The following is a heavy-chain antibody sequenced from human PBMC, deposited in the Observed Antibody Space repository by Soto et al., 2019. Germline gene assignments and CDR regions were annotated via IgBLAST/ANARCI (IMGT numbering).Heavy chain of an antibody. CDR1: GGSIRGNGYY. V-gene: IGHV4-31*03. J-gene: IGHJ4*02. D-gene: IGHD3-16*02. CDR2: IYYTGST. Sequence: QVQLQESGPGLVKPSQTLSLTCTVSGGSIRGNGYYWSWIRQHPGKSLEWIGYIYYTGSTYYNPSLKSRVTISVDTSKNQFSLKLSSVTAADTAVYFCARWGSYRRDFDYWGQGTLVTVSS. CDR3: ARWGSYRRDFDY.